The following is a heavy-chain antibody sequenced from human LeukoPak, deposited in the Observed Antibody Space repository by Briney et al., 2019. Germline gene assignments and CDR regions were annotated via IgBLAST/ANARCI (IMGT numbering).Heavy chain of an antibody. J-gene: IGHJ4*02. CDR1: GYSINSGYY. Sequence: PSETLSLTCTVSGYSINSGYYWGWIRQPPGKGLEWIGSIYHSGSTYYNPSLKSRVTISVDTSKNQFSLKLSSVTAADTAVYYCARDHRLSGSGHWGQGTLVTVSS. CDR2: IYHSGST. D-gene: IGHD3-10*01. CDR3: ARDHRLSGSGH. V-gene: IGHV4-38-2*02.